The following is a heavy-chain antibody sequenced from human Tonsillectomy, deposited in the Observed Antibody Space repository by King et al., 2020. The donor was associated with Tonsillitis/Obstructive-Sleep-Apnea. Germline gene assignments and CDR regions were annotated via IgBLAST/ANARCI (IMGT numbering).Heavy chain of an antibody. Sequence: QLVQSGAEVKKPGASVKVSCKASGYTFTSYYMHWVRQAPGQGLEWMGIINPSGGSTSYVQKFQGRVTMTRDTSTSTVYMELSSLRSEDTAVYYCARGIGDDFWSGYPMGFDYWGQGTLVTVSS. D-gene: IGHD3-3*01. CDR3: ARGIGDDFWSGYPMGFDY. CDR2: INPSGGST. J-gene: IGHJ4*02. CDR1: GYTFTSYY. V-gene: IGHV1-46*01.